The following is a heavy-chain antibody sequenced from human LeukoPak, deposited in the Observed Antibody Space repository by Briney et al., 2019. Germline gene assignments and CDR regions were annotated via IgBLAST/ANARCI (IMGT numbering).Heavy chain of an antibody. D-gene: IGHD4-11*01. Sequence: GGSLRLSCAASGFTFSSYDMHWVRQAPGKGLEYVSSISSNGGNTYYGNSVKGRFTTSRDSSKNTLYLQMGSLRAEDMAVYYCAAEMTTVTGGFDYWGQGTLVTVSS. CDR1: GFTFSSYD. V-gene: IGHV3-64*01. J-gene: IGHJ4*02. CDR2: ISSNGGNT. CDR3: AAEMTTVTGGFDY.